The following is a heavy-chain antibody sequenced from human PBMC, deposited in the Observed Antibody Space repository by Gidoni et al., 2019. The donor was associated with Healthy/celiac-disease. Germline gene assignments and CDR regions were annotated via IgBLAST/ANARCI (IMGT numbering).Heavy chain of an antibody. CDR3: ARDQWLVRGPINFDF. CDR2: ISAYNGNT. Sequence: QVQMVQSGAEVKKPGASGKVSCNASGYTITSYGISWVRQAPGQGLEWMGWISAYNGNTNYAQKLQGRVTMTTDTSTSTAYMELRSLRADDSAVYYCARDQWLVRGPINFDFWGQGTLVTVSS. J-gene: IGHJ4*02. D-gene: IGHD6-19*01. V-gene: IGHV1-18*01. CDR1: GYTITSYG.